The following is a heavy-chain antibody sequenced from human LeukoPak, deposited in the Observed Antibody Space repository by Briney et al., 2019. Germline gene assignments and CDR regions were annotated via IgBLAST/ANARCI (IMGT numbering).Heavy chain of an antibody. CDR2: ISYDGSNK. D-gene: IGHD6-13*01. V-gene: IGHV3-30-3*01. Sequence: PGGPLRLSCAASGFTFSSYAMHWVRQAPGKGLEWVAVISYDGSNKYYADSVKGRFTISRDNSKNTLYLQMNSLRAEDTAVYYCARGQLGPADYWGQGTLVTVSS. CDR3: ARGQLGPADY. J-gene: IGHJ4*02. CDR1: GFTFSSYA.